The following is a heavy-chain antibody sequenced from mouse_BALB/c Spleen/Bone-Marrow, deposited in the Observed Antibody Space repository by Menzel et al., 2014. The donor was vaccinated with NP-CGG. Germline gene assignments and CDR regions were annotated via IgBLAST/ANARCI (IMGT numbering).Heavy chain of an antibody. CDR1: GFDFSRYW. D-gene: IGHD1-2*01. CDR2: INPDSRTI. Sequence: EVKVEESGGGLVQPGGSLKLSCAASGFDFSRYWMTWVRQAPGKGLEWIGGINPDSRTINYTPSLKDKFIISRDNAKNTLYLQMSKVRSEDTALYYCARPGYYGYQNVWGAGTTVTVSS. CDR3: ARPGYYGYQNV. J-gene: IGHJ1*01. V-gene: IGHV4-1*02.